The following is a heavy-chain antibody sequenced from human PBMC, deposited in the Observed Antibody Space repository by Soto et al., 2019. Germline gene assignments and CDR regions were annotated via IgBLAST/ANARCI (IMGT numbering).Heavy chain of an antibody. V-gene: IGHV3-9*01. J-gene: IGHJ6*03. D-gene: IGHD6-13*01. CDR3: AKDMGSSSYYYYDYYYMDV. Sequence: EVQLVESGGGLLQPGRSLRLSCAASGFTFDDYAMHWVRQAPGKGLVWVSGISWNSGSIGYADSVKSRFTISRDNAKNSLYLQMNSLRAEDTALYYCAKDMGSSSYYYYDYYYMDVWGKGTTVTVSS. CDR2: ISWNSGSI. CDR1: GFTFDDYA.